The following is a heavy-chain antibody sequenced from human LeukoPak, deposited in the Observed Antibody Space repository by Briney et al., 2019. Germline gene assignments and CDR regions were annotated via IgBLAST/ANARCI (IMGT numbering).Heavy chain of an antibody. CDR2: INPNGGVT. Sequence: GASVKVSCKASGYSFTGYYIHWVRQAPGQGLEWMGWINPNGGVTKSAQKFQGRVTMTRDMSINTVYMAMSRLRSDDTAVFYCARGSRYHDWLSPLDSWGQGTLVTVSS. D-gene: IGHD3-9*01. CDR1: GYSFTGYY. V-gene: IGHV1-2*02. CDR3: ARGSRYHDWLSPLDS. J-gene: IGHJ4*02.